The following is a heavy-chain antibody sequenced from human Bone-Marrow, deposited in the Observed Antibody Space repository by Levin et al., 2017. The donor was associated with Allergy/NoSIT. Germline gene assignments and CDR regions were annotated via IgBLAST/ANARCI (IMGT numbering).Heavy chain of an antibody. V-gene: IGHV3-21*06. CDR3: AKDRERGSGSYYDY. CDR2: ISGGSGYI. Sequence: GGSLRLSCAASGFTFSFYSMNWVRQAPGKGLEWVSSISGGSGYIYYADSVKGRFTVSRDNAKTSLYLQMNSLRAEDTAVYYCAKDRERGSGSYYDYWGQGTLVTVSS. CDR1: GFTFSFYS. J-gene: IGHJ4*02. D-gene: IGHD3-10*01.